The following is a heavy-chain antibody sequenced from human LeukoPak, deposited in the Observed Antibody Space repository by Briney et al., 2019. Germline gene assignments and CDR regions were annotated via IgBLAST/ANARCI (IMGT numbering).Heavy chain of an antibody. D-gene: IGHD3-22*01. CDR2: VRYSGKT. CDR3: ARHYYDSSGLAYYFDY. J-gene: IGHJ4*02. Sequence: PSGTLSLTCTVSGGSISSTSSYWGWIRQPPGKGLEWIGSVRYSGKTYYNPSLKSRVTMSLDTSKNKFSLRLTSVTAADTAVYSCARHYYDSSGLAYYFDYWGQGTLVTVSS. V-gene: IGHV4-39*01. CDR1: GGSISSTSSY.